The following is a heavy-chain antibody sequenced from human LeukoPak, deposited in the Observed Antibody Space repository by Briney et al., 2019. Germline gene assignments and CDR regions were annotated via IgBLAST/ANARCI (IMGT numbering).Heavy chain of an antibody. CDR1: GFTFSSYA. CDR3: ANACSGSSCYGIGLG. V-gene: IGHV3-23*01. D-gene: IGHD2-15*01. J-gene: IGHJ4*02. CDR2: ISISGGGT. Sequence: GGSLRLSCTASGFTFSSYARNWVRQAPGKGLEWVSGISISGGGTYYADSVKGRFTISRDNSENTLYLQMNSLRAEDTAVYYCANACSGSSCYGIGLGWGQGTLVTVSS.